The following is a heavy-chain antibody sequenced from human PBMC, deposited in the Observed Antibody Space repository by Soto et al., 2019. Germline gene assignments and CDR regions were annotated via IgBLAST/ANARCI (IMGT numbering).Heavy chain of an antibody. CDR3: AKDGRVSLFYYFDY. J-gene: IGHJ4*02. CDR1: GFTFSSYG. Sequence: QVQLVESGGGVVQPGRSLRLSCAASGFTFSSYGMHWVRQAPGKGLEWVAVISYDGSNKYYADSVKGRFTISRDNSKNTLYLQMNSLRAEDTAVYYCAKDGRVSLFYYFDYWGQGTLVTVSS. CDR2: ISYDGSNK. V-gene: IGHV3-30*18. D-gene: IGHD3-16*01.